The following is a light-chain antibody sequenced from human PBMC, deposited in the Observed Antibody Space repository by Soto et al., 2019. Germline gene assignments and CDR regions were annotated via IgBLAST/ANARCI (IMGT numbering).Light chain of an antibody. CDR1: QSVSSIY. CDR2: GAS. J-gene: IGKJ5*01. CDR3: QQYGSSHT. Sequence: EIVCTQSPGTVSLSPGERATLSCRASQSVSSIYLAWYQQKPGQAPRLLIYGASSRATGIPDRFSGSGSGTDFTLTISRLEPEDFAVYYCQQYGSSHTFGQGTRLEI. V-gene: IGKV3-20*01.